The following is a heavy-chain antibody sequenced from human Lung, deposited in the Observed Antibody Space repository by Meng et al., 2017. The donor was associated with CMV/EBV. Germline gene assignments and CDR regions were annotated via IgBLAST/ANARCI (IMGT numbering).Heavy chain of an antibody. CDR2: INHSGST. V-gene: IGHV4-34*01. CDR1: GGSFSGYY. CDR3: ARGRGKPAAIYYYGMEV. J-gene: IGHJ6*02. D-gene: IGHD2-2*02. Sequence: SEPLSLPCAVYGGSFSGYYWSWIRQPPGKGLEWMGEINHSGSTNYNPSLKSRGTISVDTSKNQFSLKLSSVTAADTAVYYCARGRGKPAAIYYYGMEVWGQGTXVTVSS.